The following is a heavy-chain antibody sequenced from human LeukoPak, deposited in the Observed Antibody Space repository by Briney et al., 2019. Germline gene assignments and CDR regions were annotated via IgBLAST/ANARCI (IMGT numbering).Heavy chain of an antibody. CDR1: GYSFTTYW. CDR2: IYPGDSDT. Sequence: GESLKISCKGSGYSFTTYWIGWVRQMPGKGLEWMGIIYPGDSDTRYSPSFQGQVTISADKSISTAYLQWSSLKASDTAMCYCARHWRCTSTSCYAFDIWGQGTMVTVSS. CDR3: ARHWRCTSTSCYAFDI. J-gene: IGHJ3*02. V-gene: IGHV5-51*01. D-gene: IGHD2-2*01.